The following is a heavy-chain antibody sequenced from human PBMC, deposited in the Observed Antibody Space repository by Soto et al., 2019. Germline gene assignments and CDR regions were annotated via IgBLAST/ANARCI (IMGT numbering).Heavy chain of an antibody. CDR3: AAGGARWLHSPFDY. D-gene: IGHD1-26*01. CDR2: FDPEDGEI. CDR1: GHTLTELS. J-gene: IGHJ4*02. Sequence: QLQLVQSGAKVKKPGASVKVSCKVSGHTLTELSMNWVRLAPGKGLEWMGGFDPEDGEIISAQKVQGRVTMTEDTSTDSTYLELSSLRSEDTAVYYCAAGGARWLHSPFDYWGQGTLVTISS. V-gene: IGHV1-24*01.